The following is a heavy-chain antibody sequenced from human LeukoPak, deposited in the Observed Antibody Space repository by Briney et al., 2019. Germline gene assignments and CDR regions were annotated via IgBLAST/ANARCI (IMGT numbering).Heavy chain of an antibody. D-gene: IGHD6-13*01. CDR3: ARDRQQLPTGFDY. Sequence: PSETLSLTCTVSGGSISSYYWGWIRQPPGKGLEWIGYIYYSGSTYYNPSLKSRVTISVDTSKNQFSLKLSSVTAADTAVYYCARDRQQLPTGFDYWGQGTLVTVSS. J-gene: IGHJ4*02. CDR2: IYYSGST. V-gene: IGHV4-59*12. CDR1: GGSISSYY.